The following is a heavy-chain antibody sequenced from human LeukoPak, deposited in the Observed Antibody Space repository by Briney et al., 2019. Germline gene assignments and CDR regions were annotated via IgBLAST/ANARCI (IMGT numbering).Heavy chain of an antibody. J-gene: IGHJ5*02. CDR3: ARGGLAAVGIGH. CDR1: GGSISSGSYY. D-gene: IGHD6-13*01. V-gene: IGHV4-61*02. CDR2: IYSSGST. Sequence: SETLSLTCTVSGGSISSGSYYWSWIRQPAGKGLEWIGRIYSSGSTNYNPSLKSRVTISLDTSKNQFSLKLSSVTAADTAMYYCARGGLAAVGIGHWGQGTLVTVSS.